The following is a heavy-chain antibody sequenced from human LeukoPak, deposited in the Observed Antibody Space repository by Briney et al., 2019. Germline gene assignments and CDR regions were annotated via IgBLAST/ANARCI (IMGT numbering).Heavy chain of an antibody. CDR3: AKDRDDGFDI. Sequence: GGSLRLSCAASGFTFSSYAMSWVRQAPGKGREWVSAISGSGGSTYYADSVKGRFTISRDNSKNTLYLQMNTLRTEDTAVYYCAKDRDDGFDIWGQGTMVSVSS. J-gene: IGHJ3*02. CDR1: GFTFSSYA. V-gene: IGHV3-23*01. CDR2: ISGSGGST.